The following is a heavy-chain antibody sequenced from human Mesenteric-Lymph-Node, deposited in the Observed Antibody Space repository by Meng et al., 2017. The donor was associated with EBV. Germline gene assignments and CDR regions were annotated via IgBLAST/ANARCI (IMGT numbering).Heavy chain of an antibody. V-gene: IGHV4-34*10. CDR2: INPSGST. Sequence: QRQGSGPGLGKPSGPLSLTCAVYGGSFSGYYWGWIRQPPGKGLEWIGEINPSGSTNYNSSLKSRVTMSVDTSKNQFSLKLSSVTAADTAVYYCARANAVPVTTGFWFDPWGQGTLVTVSS. CDR3: ARANAVPVTTGFWFDP. D-gene: IGHD4/OR15-4a*01. CDR1: GGSFSGYY. J-gene: IGHJ5*02.